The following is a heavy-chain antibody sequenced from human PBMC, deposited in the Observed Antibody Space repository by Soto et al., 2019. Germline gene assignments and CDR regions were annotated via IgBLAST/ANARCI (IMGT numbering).Heavy chain of an antibody. CDR2: IIPIFGTA. Sequence: QVQLVQSGAEVKKPGSSVKVSCKASGGTFSSYAISWVRQAPGQGLEWMGGIIPIFGTANYAQKFQGRVTMTADDSTSTVYMELRSLRSEDTAVYYCARPSIVATLYYYYGMDVWGQGTTVTVSS. D-gene: IGHD5-12*01. CDR3: ARPSIVATLYYYYGMDV. J-gene: IGHJ6*02. CDR1: GGTFSSYA. V-gene: IGHV1-69*01.